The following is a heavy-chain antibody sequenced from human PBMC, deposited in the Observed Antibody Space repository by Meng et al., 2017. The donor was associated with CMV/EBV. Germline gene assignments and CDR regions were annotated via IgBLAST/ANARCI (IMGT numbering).Heavy chain of an antibody. J-gene: IGHJ6*02. Sequence: LSLTCAASGFTFSSYGMHWVRQAPGKGLEWVAVIWHDGSNKYYADSVKGRFTISRDNSKNTLYLQMNSLRAEDTAVYYCAKTGAYCSSTSCLSGMDVWGQGTTVTVSS. CDR3: AKTGAYCSSTSCLSGMDV. D-gene: IGHD2-2*01. CDR1: GFTFSSYG. CDR2: IWHDGSNK. V-gene: IGHV3-33*06.